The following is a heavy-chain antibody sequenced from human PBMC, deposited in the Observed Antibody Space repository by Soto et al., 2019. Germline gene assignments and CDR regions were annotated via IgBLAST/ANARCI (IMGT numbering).Heavy chain of an antibody. V-gene: IGHV1-2*02. CDR3: ARESVVTGTHHFDY. CDR1: GYTFKDYF. CDR2: INSNTGGT. Sequence: GASVKVSCKASGYTFKDYFLHCVLQAPGQGLEWMGWINSNTGGTNYAQKFQGRVTMTRDTPISTAYMELSRLTSDDTAVYHCARESVVTGTHHFDYWGQGTLVTVPQ. D-gene: IGHD1-7*01. J-gene: IGHJ4*02.